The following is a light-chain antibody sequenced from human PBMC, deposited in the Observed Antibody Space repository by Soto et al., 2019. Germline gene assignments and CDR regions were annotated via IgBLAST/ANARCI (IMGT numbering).Light chain of an antibody. J-gene: IGLJ1*01. CDR1: SSDVGGYNY. Sequence: QSVLTQPRSVSGSPGQSVTISCTRTSSDVGGYNYVSWYQQHPGKAPKLMIYDVSKRPSGVPDRFSGSKSGNTASLTISGLQAEDEADYYCCSYAGSYRGVFGTGTKVTVL. CDR2: DVS. V-gene: IGLV2-11*01. CDR3: CSYAGSYRGV.